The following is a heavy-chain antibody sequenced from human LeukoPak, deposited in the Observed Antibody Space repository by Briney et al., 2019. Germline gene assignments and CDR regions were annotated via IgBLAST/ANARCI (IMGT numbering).Heavy chain of an antibody. D-gene: IGHD1/OR15-1a*01. V-gene: IGHV3-74*01. J-gene: IGHJ3*02. CDR3: ARGWNTTPRSGFDI. CDR2: INNDGSIT. CDR1: EFTISRYW. Sequence: GGSLRLSCAASEFTISRYWMHWVRQAPGKGLVWVSNINNDGSITTYADSVKGRFTISRDNVKDTLFLQMNSLGAEDTALYYCARGWNTTPRSGFDIWGLGTMVTVSS.